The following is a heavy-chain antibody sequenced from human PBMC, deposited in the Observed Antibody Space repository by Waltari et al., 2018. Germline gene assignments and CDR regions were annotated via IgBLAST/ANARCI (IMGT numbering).Heavy chain of an antibody. Sequence: VQLVESGGGLVQPGGSLRLSCGASGLTFRGHAMHWVRLTPGKGLEWVAVIWFDGSAKYYADSQKDRFTISRDNSQNMLYLQMNNLKFEDTAIYYCARVYGTNALDYWGQGVLVTVSS. CDR3: ARVYGTNALDY. CDR2: IWFDGSAK. CDR1: GLTFRGHA. V-gene: IGHV3-30*14. D-gene: IGHD4-17*01. J-gene: IGHJ4*02.